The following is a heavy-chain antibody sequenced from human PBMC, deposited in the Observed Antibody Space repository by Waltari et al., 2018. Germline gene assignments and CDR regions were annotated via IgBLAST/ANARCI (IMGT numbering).Heavy chain of an antibody. J-gene: IGHJ4*02. CDR2: ISSSSSYI. V-gene: IGHV3-21*01. CDR3: ARRNVVATRVIDY. D-gene: IGHD5-12*01. CDR1: GFTFSSYS. Sequence: EVQLVESGGGLVKPGGSLRLSCAASGFTFSSYSMNWVRQAPGKGLEWVSSISSSSSYIYYADSVKGRFTISRDNAKNSLYLQMNSLRAEDTAVYYCARRNVVATRVIDYWGQGTLVTVSS.